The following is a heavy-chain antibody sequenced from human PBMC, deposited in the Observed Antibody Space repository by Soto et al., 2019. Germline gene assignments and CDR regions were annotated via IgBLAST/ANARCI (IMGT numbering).Heavy chain of an antibody. CDR1: GGSISRYY. CDR3: AGHEILHGDYDY. J-gene: IGHJ4*02. D-gene: IGHD4-17*01. V-gene: IGHV4-59*08. CDR2: IYYSVST. Sequence: HVQLQESGPGLVKPSETLSLTCTVYGGSISRYYWSWIRQPPGKGLEWIGYIYYSVSTNYKPSLMIRATIPVDTAMNWFSLKLSSLMAADTAVYYCAGHEILHGDYDYCGQGTLVTVST.